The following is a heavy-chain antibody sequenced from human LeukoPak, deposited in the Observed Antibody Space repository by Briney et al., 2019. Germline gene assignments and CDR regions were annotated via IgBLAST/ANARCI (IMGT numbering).Heavy chain of an antibody. CDR3: ARVESMFDYGGNSDLPGWFDP. J-gene: IGHJ5*02. CDR2: TYSGGST. D-gene: IGHD4-23*01. Sequence: GSLRLSCAASGFPVSSNSMSWVRQAPGKGLEWVSVTYSGGSTYYADSVKGRFTISRHNPKNTLYLQMNSLGAEDTAVYYCARVESMFDYGGNSDLPGWFDPWGQGTLVTVSS. CDR1: GFPVSSNS. V-gene: IGHV3-53*04.